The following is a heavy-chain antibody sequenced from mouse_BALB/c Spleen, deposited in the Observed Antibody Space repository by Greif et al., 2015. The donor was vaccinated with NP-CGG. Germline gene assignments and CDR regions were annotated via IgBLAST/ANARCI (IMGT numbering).Heavy chain of an antibody. Sequence: QVQLKESGAELVRPGSSVKISCKASGYAFSRYWMNWVKQRPGQGLEWIGQIYPGDGDTNYNGKFKGKATLTADKSSSTAYMQLSSLTSEDSAVYFCARGFFYWGQGTLVTVSA. V-gene: IGHV1-80*01. CDR3: ARGFFY. CDR1: GYAFSRYW. CDR2: IYPGDGDT. J-gene: IGHJ3*01.